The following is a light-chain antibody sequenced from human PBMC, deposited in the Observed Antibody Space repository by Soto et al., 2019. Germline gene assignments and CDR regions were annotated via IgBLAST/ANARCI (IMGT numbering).Light chain of an antibody. J-gene: IGLJ1*01. CDR1: SSDVGCYKY. CDR2: DVS. V-gene: IGLV2-11*01. CDR3: CSYAGSSV. Sequence: QSALTQPPSVSGSPGQPDTISFTGTSSDVGCYKYVSWYQQHPGKAHKLMTYDVSKRLSGVPDRFSGSKSGNTASLTISGLQAEDEADYYCCSYAGSSVFGTGTKVTVL.